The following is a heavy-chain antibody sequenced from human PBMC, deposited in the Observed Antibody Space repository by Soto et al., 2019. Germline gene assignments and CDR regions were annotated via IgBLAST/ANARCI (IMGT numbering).Heavy chain of an antibody. CDR1: GNTFINYW. D-gene: IGHD3-10*01. Sequence: GESLKISCKGSGNTFINYWIGWVRQMPGKGLEWMGIIYPGDSDTRYSPSFQGQVTISADKSISTAYLQWSSLKASDTAMYYCARRSVAFDIWGQGTMVTVSS. J-gene: IGHJ3*02. CDR2: IYPGDSDT. V-gene: IGHV5-51*01. CDR3: ARRSVAFDI.